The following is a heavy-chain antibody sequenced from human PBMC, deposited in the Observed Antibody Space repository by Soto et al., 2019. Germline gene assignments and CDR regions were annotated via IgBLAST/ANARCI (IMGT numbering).Heavy chain of an antibody. D-gene: IGHD6-13*01. CDR1: GGTFSSYA. CDR3: ARDQGIAAAGTGSRHFDY. Sequence: SVKVSCKASGGTFSSYAISWVRQAPGQGLEWMGGIIPIFGTANYAQKFQGRVTITADESTSTAYMELSSLRSEDTAVYYCARDQGIAAAGTGSRHFDYWGQGTLVTVS. J-gene: IGHJ4*02. CDR2: IIPIFGTA. V-gene: IGHV1-69*13.